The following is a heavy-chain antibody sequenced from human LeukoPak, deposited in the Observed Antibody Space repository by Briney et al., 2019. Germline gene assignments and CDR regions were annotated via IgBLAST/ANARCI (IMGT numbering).Heavy chain of an antibody. V-gene: IGHV3-48*04. CDR3: AREGNTYYDRRGYYMDV. J-gene: IGHJ6*03. Sequence: PGGSLRLSCAASGLTFSSYSMNWVRQAPGKGREWVSYISSSSSTIYHADSVKGRFTISRDNAKNSLYLQMNRLRAEDTAVYYCAREGNTYYDRRGYYMDVWGKGTTVTVSS. CDR1: GLTFSSYS. D-gene: IGHD3-22*01. CDR2: ISSSSSTI.